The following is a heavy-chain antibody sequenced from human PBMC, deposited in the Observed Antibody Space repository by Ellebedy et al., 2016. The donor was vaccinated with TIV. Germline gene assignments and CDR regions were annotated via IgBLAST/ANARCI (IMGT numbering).Heavy chain of an antibody. V-gene: IGHV3-48*02. CDR1: GFTFSTYP. Sequence: PGESLKISCAASGFTFSTYPMNWVRQAPGKGLEWISNIRDTGNPVSYADSVKGRFTVSRDNAKSSLYLQMNSLRDEDTAVYYCVRDHVWSFDYWGQGTLVTVSS. D-gene: IGHD2-21*01. CDR3: VRDHVWSFDY. CDR2: IRDTGNPV. J-gene: IGHJ4*02.